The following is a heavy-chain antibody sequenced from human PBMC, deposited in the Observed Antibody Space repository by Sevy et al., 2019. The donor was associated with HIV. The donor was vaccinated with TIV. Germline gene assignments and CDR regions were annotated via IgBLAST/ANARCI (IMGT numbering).Heavy chain of an antibody. J-gene: IGHJ4*02. V-gene: IGHV4-39*01. CDR3: ARHGGLVDRGFDF. CDR1: GGSIARSSYD. Sequence: SETLSLTCTVSGGSIARSSYDWGWIRQSPGKGLEWIGSIYFSGSTSYASSPGSRVTISVETSKNQVSLKLRSVTATDTAFYYCARHGGLVDRGFDFWGQGALVTVSS. D-gene: IGHD3-10*01. CDR2: IYFSGST.